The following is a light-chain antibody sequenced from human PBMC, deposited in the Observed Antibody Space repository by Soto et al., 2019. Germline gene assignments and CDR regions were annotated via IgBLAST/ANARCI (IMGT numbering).Light chain of an antibody. CDR2: EVS. J-gene: IGLJ3*02. CDR3: AAWDDSLSAWV. Sequence: QSALTQPASVSGSPGQSITISCTGTNSDVGGYNYVSWYQQHPGKAPELMIYEVSHRPSGVSNRFSGSKSDNTASLTISGLQAEDEADYYCAAWDDSLSAWVFGGGTKLTVL. V-gene: IGLV2-14*01. CDR1: NSDVGGYNY.